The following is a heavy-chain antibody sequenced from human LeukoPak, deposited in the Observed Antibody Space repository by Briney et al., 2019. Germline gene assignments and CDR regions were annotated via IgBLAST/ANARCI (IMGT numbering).Heavy chain of an antibody. CDR2: IYYSGST. CDR3: ATYPDYDYAPSFDY. Sequence: SETLSLTCTVSGGSISSYYWSWIRQPPGKGLEWIGYIYYSGSTNYNPSLKSRVTISVDTSKNQFSLKLSSVTAADTAVYYCATYPDYDYAPSFDYWGQGTLVTVSS. CDR1: GGSISSYY. V-gene: IGHV4-59*01. D-gene: IGHD3-16*01. J-gene: IGHJ4*02.